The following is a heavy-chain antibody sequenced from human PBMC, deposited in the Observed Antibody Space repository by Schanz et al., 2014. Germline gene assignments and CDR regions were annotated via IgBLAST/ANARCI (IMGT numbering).Heavy chain of an antibody. CDR1: GYTFTSYG. J-gene: IGHJ2*01. Sequence: QVQLLQSGAEVKKPGASVKVSCKASGYTFTSYGISWVRQAPGQGLEWLGWIRPDNGHTTYSQKVRDRVIFTTDTSANTAYMELRSLRSDDTAHYYCVRVPSRDVSFDLWGRGTLVTVSS. V-gene: IGHV1-18*01. D-gene: IGHD3-16*01. CDR2: IRPDNGHT. CDR3: VRVPSRDVSFDL.